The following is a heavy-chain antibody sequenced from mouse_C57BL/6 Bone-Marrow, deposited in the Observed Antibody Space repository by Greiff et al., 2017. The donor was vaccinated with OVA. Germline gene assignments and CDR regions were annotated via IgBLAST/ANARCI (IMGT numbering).Heavy chain of an antibody. Sequence: QVQLKQPGAELVKPGASVKLSCKASGYTFTNYWMHWVKQRPGQGLEWIGRIHPSDSDTNYNQKFKGKATLTVDKSSSTAYMQLSSLTSEDSAVYYCAIGGSSSFYYAMDYWGQGTSVTVSS. CDR1: GYTFTNYW. V-gene: IGHV1-74*01. CDR2: IHPSDSDT. J-gene: IGHJ4*01. CDR3: AIGGSSSFYYAMDY. D-gene: IGHD1-1*01.